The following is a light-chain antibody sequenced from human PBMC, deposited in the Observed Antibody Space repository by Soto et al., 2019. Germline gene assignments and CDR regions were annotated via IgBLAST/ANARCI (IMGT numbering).Light chain of an antibody. CDR1: QSVSSNY. CDR2: GAS. CDR3: QHYGRSPPSWT. J-gene: IGKJ1*01. Sequence: EIVLTQSPGTLSLSAGERATLSCRASQSVSSNYLAWYQQKPGQPPRLLISGASSRATGIPDRFIGSGSGTDFPLTISSLEPEDFAVYYCQHYGRSPPSWTFGQGTKVEIK. V-gene: IGKV3-20*01.